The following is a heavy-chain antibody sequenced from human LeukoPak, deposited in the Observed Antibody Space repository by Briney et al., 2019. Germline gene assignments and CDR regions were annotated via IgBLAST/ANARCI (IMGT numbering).Heavy chain of an antibody. Sequence: SETLSLTCAVYGASFRAYYWSWIRQPPGKGLEWIGEINDSRHASYNASLKSRVTISVDTSKNQLSLKLESVTAADTAVYYCASSRDLYLDAFTSYWYFDVWGRGSLVTVSS. CDR3: ASSRDLYLDAFTSYWYFDV. CDR2: INDSRHA. CDR1: GASFRAYY. D-gene: IGHD3-16*01. V-gene: IGHV4-34*01. J-gene: IGHJ2*01.